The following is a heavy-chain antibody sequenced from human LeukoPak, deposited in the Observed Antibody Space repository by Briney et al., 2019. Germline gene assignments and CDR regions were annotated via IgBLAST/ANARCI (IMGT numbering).Heavy chain of an antibody. CDR3: ARDLLWGYDY. J-gene: IGHJ4*02. CDR1: GGSISTYY. D-gene: IGHD3-10*01. V-gene: IGHV4-59*01. CDR2: IYYTGST. Sequence: SETLSLTCTVSGGSISTYYWSWIRQPPGKGLEWIGYIYYTGSTNYNPSLKSRATISVDTSKNQFSLKLSSVTAADTAVYYCARDLLWGYDYWGQGTLVTVSS.